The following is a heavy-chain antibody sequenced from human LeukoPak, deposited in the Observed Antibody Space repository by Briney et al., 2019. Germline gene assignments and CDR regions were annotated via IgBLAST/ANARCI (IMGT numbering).Heavy chain of an antibody. CDR1: GYTFTSYG. J-gene: IGHJ4*02. V-gene: IGHV1-18*01. CDR3: ARISRDTAMPGSSSSNSFDY. Sequence: GASVKVSYKASGYTFTSYGISWVRQAPGQGLEWMGWISAYNGNTNYAQKLQGRVTMTTDTSTSTAYMELRSLRSDDTAVYYCARISRDTAMPGSSSSNSFDYWGQGTLVTVSS. CDR2: ISAYNGNT. D-gene: IGHD5-18*01.